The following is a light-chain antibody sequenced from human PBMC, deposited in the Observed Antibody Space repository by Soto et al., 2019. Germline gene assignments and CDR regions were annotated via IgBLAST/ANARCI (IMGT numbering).Light chain of an antibody. CDR2: KAS. CDR1: QTISSW. Sequence: DIQRTQSPSTLSGSLGASATITDLAIQTISSWLAWYQQKPGKDPKILIYKASTLKSGVPSRFSGSGSGTEFTLTISSMQPDDFATYYCQHYNSHSEAFGQGTKVDIK. CDR3: QHYNSHSEA. V-gene: IGKV1-5*03. J-gene: IGKJ1*01.